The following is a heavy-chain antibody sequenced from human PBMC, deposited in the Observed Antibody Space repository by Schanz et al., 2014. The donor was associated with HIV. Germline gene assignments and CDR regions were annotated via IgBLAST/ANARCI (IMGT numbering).Heavy chain of an antibody. CDR2: TNLDGGEN. J-gene: IGHJ5*02. V-gene: IGHV3-7*01. Sequence: EVQLVESGGGLVQPGGSLRLSCAASGFIFKDYWMSWVRQAPGKGLEWVATTNLDGGENYYADSVKGRFIISRDNAKNSLWLQMNSLRAEDTAIFFCTRLAAGSSRDLWGQGTLVTVSS. CDR1: GFIFKDYW. CDR3: TRLAAGSSRDL. D-gene: IGHD3-10*01.